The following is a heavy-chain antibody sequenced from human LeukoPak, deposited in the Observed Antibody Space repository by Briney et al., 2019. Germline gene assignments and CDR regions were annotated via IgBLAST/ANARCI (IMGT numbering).Heavy chain of an antibody. Sequence: ASVKVSCKASGYTFTGYYMHWVRQAPGQGLEWMRWINPNSGDTNYAQKFQGRVTMTRDTSISTAYMELSSLRSDDTAVLYCARGWPRSGCLEYWGQGTLVTVSS. V-gene: IGHV1-2*02. CDR3: ARGWPRSGCLEY. CDR2: INPNSGDT. D-gene: IGHD6-19*01. J-gene: IGHJ4*02. CDR1: GYTFTGYY.